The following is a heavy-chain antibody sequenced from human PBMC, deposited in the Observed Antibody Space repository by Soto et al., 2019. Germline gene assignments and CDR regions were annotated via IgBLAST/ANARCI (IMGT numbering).Heavy chain of an antibody. CDR3: AKDVCSGSPTSCYTRLDF. Sequence: PGGSLRLSCAASGFTFDDYAMHWVRQAPGKGLEWVSLISWDGGRTYYAASVRGRFIASRDSSKNSLYLQMSSLRVEDTALYYGAKDVCSGSPTSCYTRLDFWGQGALVTVSS. CDR1: GFTFDDYA. D-gene: IGHD2-2*02. CDR2: ISWDGGRT. V-gene: IGHV3-43D*04. J-gene: IGHJ4*02.